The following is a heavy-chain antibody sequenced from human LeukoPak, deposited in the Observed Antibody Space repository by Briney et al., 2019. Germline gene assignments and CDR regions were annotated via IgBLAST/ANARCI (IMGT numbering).Heavy chain of an antibody. J-gene: IGHJ4*02. V-gene: IGHV3-30-3*01. Sequence: GRSLRLSCAASGFTFSSYAMHWVRQAPGKGLEWVAVISYDGSNKYYADSVKGRFTISRDNSKNTLYLQMNSLRAEDTAVYYCARAGEYGDYYFDYWGQGTLVTVSS. CDR3: ARAGEYGDYYFDY. CDR2: ISYDGSNK. D-gene: IGHD4-17*01. CDR1: GFTFSSYA.